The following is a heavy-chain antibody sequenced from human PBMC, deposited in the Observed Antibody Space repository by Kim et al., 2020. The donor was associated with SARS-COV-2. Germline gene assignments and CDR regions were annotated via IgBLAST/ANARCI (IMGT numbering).Heavy chain of an antibody. D-gene: IGHD5-12*01. CDR2: INTNTGNP. CDR3: ARIERGKWLRFITPLGY. Sequence: ASVKVSCKASGYTFTSYAMNWVRQAPGQGLEWMGWINTNTGNPTYAQGFTGRFVFSLDTSVSTAYLQISSLKAEDTAVYYCARIERGKWLRFITPLGYWGQGTLVTVSS. J-gene: IGHJ4*02. CDR1: GYTFTSYA. V-gene: IGHV7-4-1*02.